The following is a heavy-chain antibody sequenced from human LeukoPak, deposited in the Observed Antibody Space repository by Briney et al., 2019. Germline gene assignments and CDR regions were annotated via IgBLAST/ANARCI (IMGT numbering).Heavy chain of an antibody. D-gene: IGHD3-10*01. J-gene: IGHJ4*02. Sequence: SETLSLTCAVYGGSFSDYYWSWIRQPPGKGLEWIGKINHGGSTNYTPSLKSRVTISVDTSKNQFSLKLRSVTAADTALYYCARHALHYGSGSYYNGYFDYWGQGTLVTVSS. CDR3: ARHALHYGSGSYYNGYFDY. V-gene: IGHV4-34*01. CDR1: GGSFSDYY. CDR2: INHGGST.